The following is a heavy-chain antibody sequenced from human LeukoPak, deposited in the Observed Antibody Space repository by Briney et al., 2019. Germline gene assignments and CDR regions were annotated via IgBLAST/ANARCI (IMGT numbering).Heavy chain of an antibody. CDR1: GGSFSGYY. J-gene: IGHJ6*02. V-gene: IGHV4-34*01. D-gene: IGHD6-19*01. CDR2: INHSGST. CDR3: ARGTYSSGWYLQYYYYYGMDV. Sequence: PSETLSLTCAAYGGSFSGYYWSWIRQPPGKGLEWIGEINHSGSTNYNPSLKSRVTISVDTSKNQFSLKLSSVTAADTAVYYCARGTYSSGWYLQYYYYYGMDVWGQGTTVTVSS.